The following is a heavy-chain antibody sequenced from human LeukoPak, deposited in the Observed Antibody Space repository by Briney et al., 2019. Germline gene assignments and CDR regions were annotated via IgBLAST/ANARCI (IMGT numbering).Heavy chain of an antibody. Sequence: GGSLRLSCEDSGFTFRSYEMNWVRQAPRKGLEWIAYLSSSGSAFSYADSVKGRFTIARDNAKNSVYLEMNSLRADDTAVYYCARDFSVVAALYYFDYWGQGTLVTVSS. CDR2: LSSSGSAF. CDR1: GFTFRSYE. CDR3: ARDFSVVAALYYFDY. D-gene: IGHD2-15*01. J-gene: IGHJ4*02. V-gene: IGHV3-48*03.